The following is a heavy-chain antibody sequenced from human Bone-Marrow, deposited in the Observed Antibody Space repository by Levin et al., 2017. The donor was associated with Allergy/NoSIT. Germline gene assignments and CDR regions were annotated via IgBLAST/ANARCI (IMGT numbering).Heavy chain of an antibody. CDR3: ARNIQGYSYGYGYYYHYMDV. D-gene: IGHD5-18*01. CDR1: GGSVSSGSYY. J-gene: IGHJ6*03. Sequence: SETLSLTCTVSGGSVSSGSYYWSWIRQPPGKGLEWIGHIYYSGSTKYNPSLTSRVTISIDTSRNYFSLKLSSVTAADTAVYYCARNIQGYSYGYGYYYHYMDVWGKGTTVTVSS. CDR2: IYYSGST. V-gene: IGHV4-61*03.